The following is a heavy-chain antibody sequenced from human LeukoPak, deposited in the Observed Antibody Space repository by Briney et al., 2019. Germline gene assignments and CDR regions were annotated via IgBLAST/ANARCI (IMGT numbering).Heavy chain of an antibody. CDR3: AKGREDYYDSSGYYSY. V-gene: IGHV3-30*02. Sequence: GGSPRLSCAASGFTFSSYGMHWVRQAPGKGLEWVAFIRYDGSNKYYADSVKGRFTISRDNSKNTLYLQMNSLRAEDTAVYYCAKGREDYYDSSGYYSYWGQGTLVTVSS. CDR2: IRYDGSNK. J-gene: IGHJ4*02. CDR1: GFTFSSYG. D-gene: IGHD3-22*01.